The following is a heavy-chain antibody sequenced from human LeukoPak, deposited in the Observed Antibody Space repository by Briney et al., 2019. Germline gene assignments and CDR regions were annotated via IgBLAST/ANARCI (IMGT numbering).Heavy chain of an antibody. D-gene: IGHD6-19*01. Sequence: PGGSLRLSCAASGFTFDDYGMNLVRQAPGKGLEWVSGIHWNGGTTGYVDSVKGRFTISRDNAKNSLYLQMNSLRAEDTAFYYCARATAVAGRYFYYMDVWGKGTTVTVSS. CDR1: GFTFDDYG. J-gene: IGHJ6*03. CDR2: IHWNGGTT. CDR3: ARATAVAGRYFYYMDV. V-gene: IGHV3-20*04.